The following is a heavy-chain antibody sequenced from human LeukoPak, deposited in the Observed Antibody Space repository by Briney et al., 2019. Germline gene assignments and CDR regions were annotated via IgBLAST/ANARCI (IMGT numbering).Heavy chain of an antibody. CDR2: ISAYNGNT. D-gene: IGHD3-22*01. CDR3: ARSITMIAPEDV. V-gene: IGHV1-18*04. J-gene: IGHJ6*02. Sequence: ASVKVSCKASGDTFTRYYMHWVRQAPGQGLEWMGWISAYNGNTNYAQKLQGRVTMTTDTSTSTAYMELRSLRSDDTAVYYCARSITMIAPEDVWGQGTTVTVSS. CDR1: GDTFTRYY.